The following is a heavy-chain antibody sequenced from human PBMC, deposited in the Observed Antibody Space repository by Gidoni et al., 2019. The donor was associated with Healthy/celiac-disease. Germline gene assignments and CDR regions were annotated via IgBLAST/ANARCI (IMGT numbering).Heavy chain of an antibody. D-gene: IGHD6-19*01. J-gene: IGHJ4*02. CDR2: IKSKTDGGTT. CDR3: TTGGMRGSGGGY. Sequence: EVQLVESGGGLVKPGGSLRLSCAASGFTFSNAWRSWARQAPGKGLEWVGRIKSKTDGGTTDYAAPVKGRFTISRDDSKNTLYLQMNSLKTEDTAVYYCTTGGMRGSGGGYWGQGTLVTVSS. CDR1: GFTFSNAW. V-gene: IGHV3-15*01.